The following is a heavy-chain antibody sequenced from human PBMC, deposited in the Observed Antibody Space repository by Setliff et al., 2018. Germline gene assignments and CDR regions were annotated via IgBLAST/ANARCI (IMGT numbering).Heavy chain of an antibody. Sequence: ASVKVSCKASGYTFTNSIMNWVRQAPGQGLEWMGWISAYNGNTYHARKFQDRLSMTTDTSTSTAYMELRSLRADDTAVYYCERLVRHCTRISCQRTSEADLWGQGTQVTVSS. CDR1: GYTFTNSI. D-gene: IGHD2-15*01. CDR3: ERLVRHCTRISCQRTSEADL. V-gene: IGHV1-18*04. CDR2: ISAYNGNT. J-gene: IGHJ5*02.